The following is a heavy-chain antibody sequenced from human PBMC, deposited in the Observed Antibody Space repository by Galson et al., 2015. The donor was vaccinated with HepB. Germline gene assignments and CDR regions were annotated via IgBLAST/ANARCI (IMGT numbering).Heavy chain of an antibody. Sequence: SLRLSCAASGFIFTSYGVQWVRQAPGKGLEWLAITWFDGSRTYYADSVKGRFIVSRDNTKNTLYLQMNSLRAEDTAVYYCARGGDGDLYYLDYWGQGTLVTVSS. CDR1: GFIFTSYG. V-gene: IGHV3-33*01. J-gene: IGHJ4*02. CDR2: TWFDGSRT. D-gene: IGHD4-17*01. CDR3: ARGGDGDLYYLDY.